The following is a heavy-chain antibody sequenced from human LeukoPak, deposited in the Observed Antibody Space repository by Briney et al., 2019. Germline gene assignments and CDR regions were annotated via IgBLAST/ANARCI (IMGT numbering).Heavy chain of an antibody. CDR1: GGSISSSSYY. J-gene: IGHJ4*02. CDR2: IYYSGST. V-gene: IGHV4-39*01. Sequence: SETLSLTCTVSGGSISSSSYYWGWIRQPPGKGLEWIGSIYYSGSTYYSPSLKSRVTISVDTSKNQFSLKLSSVTAADTAVYYCARVEMATLIVGVFDYWGQGTLVTVSS. CDR3: ARVEMATLIVGVFDY. D-gene: IGHD5-24*01.